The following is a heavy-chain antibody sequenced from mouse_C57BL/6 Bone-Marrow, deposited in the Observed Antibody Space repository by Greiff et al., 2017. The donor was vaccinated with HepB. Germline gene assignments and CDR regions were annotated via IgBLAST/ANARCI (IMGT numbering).Heavy chain of an antibody. V-gene: IGHV1-81*01. D-gene: IGHD4-1*01. CDR1: GYNLKSYG. J-gene: IGHJ4*01. Sequence: VKVVESGAELARPGASVKLSCKASGYNLKSYGISWVKQRTGQGLEWIGEIYPRSGNTYYNEKFKGKATLTADKSSSTAYMELRSLTSEDSAVYFCARSVTGSLYYYAMDYWGQGTSVTVSS. CDR2: IYPRSGNT. CDR3: ARSVTGSLYYYAMDY.